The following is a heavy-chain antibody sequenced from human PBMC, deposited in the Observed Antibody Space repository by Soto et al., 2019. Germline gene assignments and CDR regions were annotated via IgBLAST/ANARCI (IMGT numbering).Heavy chain of an antibody. J-gene: IGHJ4*02. D-gene: IGHD3-22*01. CDR3: ARDREVTMRSFDY. CDR1: GFTFSSYA. Sequence: QVQMVESGGGVVQPGRSLRLSCAVSGFTFSSYAMHWVRQAPGNGLEWVAVISYGGSNTSFADSVKGRFTISSDKAKNTLYLQMNSLRTEDTAVYYCARDREVTMRSFDYWGQGTRVAVSA. V-gene: IGHV3-30-3*01. CDR2: ISYGGSNT.